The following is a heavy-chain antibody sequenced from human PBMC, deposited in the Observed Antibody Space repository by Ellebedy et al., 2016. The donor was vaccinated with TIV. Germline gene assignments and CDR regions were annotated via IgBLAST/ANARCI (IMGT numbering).Heavy chain of an antibody. CDR3: AREGEGITGTTGDYYYYYGMDV. D-gene: IGHD1-7*01. V-gene: IGHV1-18*01. Sequence: ASVKVSCXASGYTFTSYGISWVRQAPGQGLEWMGWISAYNGNTNYAQKLQGRVTMTTDTSTSTAYMELRSLRSDDTAVYYCAREGEGITGTTGDYYYYYGMDVWGQGTTVTVSS. CDR2: ISAYNGNT. J-gene: IGHJ6*02. CDR1: GYTFTSYG.